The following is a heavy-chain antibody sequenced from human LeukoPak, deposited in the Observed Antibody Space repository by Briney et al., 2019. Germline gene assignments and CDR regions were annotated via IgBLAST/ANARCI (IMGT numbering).Heavy chain of an antibody. V-gene: IGHV3-30*03. CDR2: ISYDGSNK. J-gene: IGHJ4*02. CDR1: GGTFSSYG. D-gene: IGHD6-13*01. CDR3: AREPNGYNSSPFDF. Sequence: SCKASGGTFSSYGMHWVRQAPGKGLEWVAVISYDGSNKYYTDSVKGRFTISRDNSKNTLYLQMNSLRVEDTAVYYCAREPNGYNSSPFDFWGQGTLVTVSS.